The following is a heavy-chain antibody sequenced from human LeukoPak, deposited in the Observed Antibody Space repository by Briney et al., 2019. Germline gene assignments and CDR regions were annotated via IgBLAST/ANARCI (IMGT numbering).Heavy chain of an antibody. D-gene: IGHD3-22*01. CDR3: ARGHHYYDSSAYYY. CDR2: INSDGSTT. J-gene: IGHJ4*02. V-gene: IGHV3-74*01. CDR1: GFTFISYW. Sequence: GGSLRLSCAASGFTFISYWMHWVRHAPGKGLVWVSRINSDGSTTSYAASVKGRFTISRDTAKNTLYLQMNSLGAEDTAVYYCARGHHYYDSSAYYYWGQGTLVTVSS.